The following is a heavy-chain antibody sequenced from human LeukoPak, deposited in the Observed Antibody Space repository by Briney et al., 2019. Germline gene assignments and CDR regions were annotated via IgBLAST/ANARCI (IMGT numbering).Heavy chain of an antibody. V-gene: IGHV3-30*02. CDR3: ANTMYSSAWSPFDY. CDR2: IQYDGNKR. Sequence: PGGSLRLSCAASTFTFSSYGMHWVRQAPGKGLEWVPFIQYDGNKRYYADSVKGRFTISRDNSKNTLYLQMNSLRPEDTALYYCANTMYSSAWSPFDYWGRGTLVTVSS. J-gene: IGHJ4*02. CDR1: TFTFSSYG. D-gene: IGHD6-19*01.